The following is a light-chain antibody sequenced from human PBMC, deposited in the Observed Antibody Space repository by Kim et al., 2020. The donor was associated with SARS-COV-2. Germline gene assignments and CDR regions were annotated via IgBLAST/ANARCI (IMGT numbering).Light chain of an antibody. J-gene: IGLJ3*02. V-gene: IGLV1-40*01. CDR2: SNN. CDR3: QSYDSSLGGSV. CDR1: SSNDGEGNG. Sequence: RVTISGTGSSSNDGEGNGEHWYQQLPAAAPKLLIDSNNNRPSGVPDRFSGSKSSTSASLAITGLQAEDEADYYGQSYDSSLGGSVFGGGTKLTVL.